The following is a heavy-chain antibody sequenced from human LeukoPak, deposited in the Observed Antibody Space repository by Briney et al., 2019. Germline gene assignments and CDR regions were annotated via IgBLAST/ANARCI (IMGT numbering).Heavy chain of an antibody. D-gene: IGHD3-10*01. CDR2: INHSGST. CDR1: GGSFSGYY. CDR3: ARGILWFGELFQTFYYYYYMDV. V-gene: IGHV4-34*01. Sequence: SETLSLTCAVYGGSFSGYYWSWIRQPPGKGLEWIGEINHSGSTNYNPSLKSRVTISVDTSKNQFSLKLSSVTAADTAVYYCARGILWFGELFQTFYYYYYMDVWGKGTTVTVSS. J-gene: IGHJ6*03.